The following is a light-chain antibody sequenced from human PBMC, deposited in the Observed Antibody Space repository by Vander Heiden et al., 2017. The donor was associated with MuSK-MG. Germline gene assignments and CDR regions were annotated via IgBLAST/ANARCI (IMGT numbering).Light chain of an antibody. CDR2: AAS. J-gene: IGKJ4*01. Sequence: DIQMTQSPSSLSASVGDRVTITCRASQSISSYLNWYQQKPGKAPKLLIYAASSLQSGVPSRFSGSGSGTDFTLTISSLHPEDFATYYCQQSDSTLLTFGGGTKVEIK. CDR3: QQSDSTLLT. CDR1: QSISSY. V-gene: IGKV1-39*01.